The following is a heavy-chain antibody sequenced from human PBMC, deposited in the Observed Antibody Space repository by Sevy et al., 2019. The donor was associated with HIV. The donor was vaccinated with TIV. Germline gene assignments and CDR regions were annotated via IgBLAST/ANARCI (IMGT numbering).Heavy chain of an antibody. J-gene: IGHJ4*02. CDR2: IGTASNT. CDR3: ARVTSNDRTFDF. CDR1: GFTFSNYD. D-gene: IGHD1-1*01. Sequence: GGSLRLSCAASGFTFSNYDMHWVRQSAGKGLEWVSAIGTASNTFYPDSVRGRFTISRDNARSSLYLQMNSLRSGDTAVYYCARVTSNDRTFDFWGQGTLVTVSS. V-gene: IGHV3-13*01.